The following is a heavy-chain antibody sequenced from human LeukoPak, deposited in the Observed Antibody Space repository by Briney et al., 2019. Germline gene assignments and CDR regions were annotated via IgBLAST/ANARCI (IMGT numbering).Heavy chain of an antibody. D-gene: IGHD6-13*01. V-gene: IGHV3-21*04. CDR3: AKDKSYSSSWYTY. Sequence: GGSLRLSCAASGFTFSTYSMNWVRQAPGKGLEWVSSISSSSSYIYYADSVKGRFTISRDNSKNTLYLQMNSLRAEDTAVYYCAKDKSYSSSWYTYWGQGTLVTVSS. CDR1: GFTFSTYS. CDR2: ISSSSSYI. J-gene: IGHJ4*02.